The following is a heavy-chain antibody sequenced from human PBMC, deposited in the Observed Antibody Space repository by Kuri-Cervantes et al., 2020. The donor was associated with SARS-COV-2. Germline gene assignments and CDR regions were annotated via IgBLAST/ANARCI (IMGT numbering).Heavy chain of an antibody. Sequence: SWVRQPPGKGLEWIGEIYHSGSTNYNPSLKSRVTISVDKSKNQFSLKLSSVTAADTAVYYCARTYSSSSLFYDYWGQGTLVTVSS. J-gene: IGHJ4*02. V-gene: IGHV4-4*02. CDR3: ARTYSSSSLFYDY. D-gene: IGHD6-6*01. CDR2: IYHSGST.